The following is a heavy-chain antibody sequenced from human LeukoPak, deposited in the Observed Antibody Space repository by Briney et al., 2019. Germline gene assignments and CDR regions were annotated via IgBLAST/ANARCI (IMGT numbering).Heavy chain of an antibody. J-gene: IGHJ4*02. CDR2: ISGSGSST. Sequence: GGSLRLSCAASGFTFSSYAMNWVRQAPGKGLEWVSAISGSGSSTYYPDSVTGRFTVSRDNSKNTLYLQMNSLTAEDTAAYYCARDAIAARLADYWAREPWSPSPQ. D-gene: IGHD6-6*01. CDR1: GFTFSSYA. V-gene: IGHV3-23*01. CDR3: ARDAIAARLADY.